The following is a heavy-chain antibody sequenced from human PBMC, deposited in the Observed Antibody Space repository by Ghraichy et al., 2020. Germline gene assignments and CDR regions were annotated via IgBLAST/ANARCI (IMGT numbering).Heavy chain of an antibody. J-gene: IGHJ6*02. Sequence: ASVKVSCKASGYTFTSYGISWVRQAPGQGLEWMGWISAYNGNTNYAQKLQGRVTMTTDTSTSTAYMELRSLRSDDTAVYYCARGWYSGSYKTKSYYYGMDVWGQGTTVTVSS. CDR1: GYTFTSYG. D-gene: IGHD1-26*01. V-gene: IGHV1-18*01. CDR2: ISAYNGNT. CDR3: ARGWYSGSYKTKSYYYGMDV.